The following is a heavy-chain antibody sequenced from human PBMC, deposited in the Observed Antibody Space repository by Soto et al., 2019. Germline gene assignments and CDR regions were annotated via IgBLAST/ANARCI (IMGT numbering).Heavy chain of an antibody. CDR3: ARRPNWNYPPYYYYGMDV. J-gene: IGHJ6*02. CDR1: GYSFTSYW. V-gene: IGHV5-10-1*01. D-gene: IGHD1-7*01. Sequence: GESLKISCKGSGYSFTSYWISWVRQMPGKGLEWMGRIDPSDSYTNYSPSFQGHVTISADKSISTAYLQWSSLKASDTAMYYCARRPNWNYPPYYYYGMDVWGQGTTVTVSS. CDR2: IDPSDSYT.